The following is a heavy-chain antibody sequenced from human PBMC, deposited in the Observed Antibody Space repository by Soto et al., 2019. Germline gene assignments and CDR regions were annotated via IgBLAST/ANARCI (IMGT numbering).Heavy chain of an antibody. D-gene: IGHD3-22*01. CDR3: ARDLKRYYDSSGYGYYYYGMDL. V-gene: IGHV1-69*01. CDR2: IIPIFGTA. CDR1: GGTFSSYA. Sequence: QVQLVQSGAEVKKPGSSVKVSCKASGGTFSSYAISWVRQAPGQGLEWMGGIIPIFGTANYAQKFQGRVTITADESTTTADMELSSLRSEETAVFYCARDLKRYYDSSGYGYYYYGMDLWGQGTTVTVSS. J-gene: IGHJ6*02.